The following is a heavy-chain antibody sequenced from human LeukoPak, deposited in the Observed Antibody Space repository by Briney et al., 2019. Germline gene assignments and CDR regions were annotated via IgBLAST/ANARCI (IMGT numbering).Heavy chain of an antibody. CDR3: ASWRGGYYYYYGMDV. CDR2: ISYDGSNK. J-gene: IGHJ6*02. CDR1: GFTFSSYA. D-gene: IGHD3-10*01. Sequence: GGSLRLSCAASGFTFSSYAMHWVRQAPGKGLEWVAVISYDGSNKYYADSVKGRFTISRDNSKNTLYLQMNGLRAEDTAVYYCASWRGGYYYYYGMDVWGQGTTVTVSS. V-gene: IGHV3-30-3*01.